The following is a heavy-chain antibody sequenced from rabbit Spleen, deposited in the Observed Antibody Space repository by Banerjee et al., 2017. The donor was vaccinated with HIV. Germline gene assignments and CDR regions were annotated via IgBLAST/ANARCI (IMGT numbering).Heavy chain of an antibody. V-gene: IGHV1S40*01. CDR3: ARGSAAMTLVITGFYLNL. J-gene: IGHJ4*01. Sequence: QSLEESGGGLVKPGASLTLTCKASGFSFSSNDYICWVRQAPGKGLEWIACIDAGSSGFTYFATWAKGRFTISKTSSTTVTLQMTRLTAADTATYFCARGSAAMTLVITGFYLNLWGPGTLVTVS. D-gene: IGHD2-1*01. CDR1: GFSFSSNDY. CDR2: IDAGSSGFT.